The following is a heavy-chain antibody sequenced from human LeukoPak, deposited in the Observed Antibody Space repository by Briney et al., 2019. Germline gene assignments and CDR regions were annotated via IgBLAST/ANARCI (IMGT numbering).Heavy chain of an antibody. Sequence: PSENLSLTCTVSGASINNNFWTWIRQPPAKGLEWIGYIYSSGSANYNPSLKSRVIISGDTSKNQISLNLTSVTAADTAVYFCARHRDYYDTWGHGTLVTVSS. V-gene: IGHV4-59*08. CDR2: IYSSGSA. D-gene: IGHD3-22*01. CDR3: ARHRDYYDT. J-gene: IGHJ4*01. CDR1: GASINNNF.